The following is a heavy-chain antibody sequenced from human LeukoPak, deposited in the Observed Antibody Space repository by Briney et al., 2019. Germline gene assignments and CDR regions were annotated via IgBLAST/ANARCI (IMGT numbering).Heavy chain of an antibody. CDR3: ARVSSSSWYWFDP. J-gene: IGHJ5*02. D-gene: IGHD6-13*01. CDR1: GGSISSYY. Sequence: SETLSLTCTVSGGSISSYYWSWTRQPPGKGLEWIGYIYYSGSTYYNPSLKSRVTITLDTSKSQFSLRLSSVTAADTALYYCARVSSSSWYWFDPWGQGTLVTVSS. CDR2: IYYSGST. V-gene: IGHV4-59*01.